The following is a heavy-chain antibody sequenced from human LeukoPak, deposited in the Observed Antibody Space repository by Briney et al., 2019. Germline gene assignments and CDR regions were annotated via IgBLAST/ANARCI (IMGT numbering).Heavy chain of an antibody. D-gene: IGHD3-10*01. CDR3: ARDQNYYAAGSYLFY. J-gene: IGHJ4*02. Sequence: ASVKVSCKAAGYTFSSYGITWVRQAPGRGLEWMGWISAYDGDTNYAQKLQGRVTMTTDTSTSTAYMELRSLRSDDTAVYFCARDQNYYAAGSYLFYWGQGTLVSVSS. V-gene: IGHV1-18*01. CDR1: GYTFSSYG. CDR2: ISAYDGDT.